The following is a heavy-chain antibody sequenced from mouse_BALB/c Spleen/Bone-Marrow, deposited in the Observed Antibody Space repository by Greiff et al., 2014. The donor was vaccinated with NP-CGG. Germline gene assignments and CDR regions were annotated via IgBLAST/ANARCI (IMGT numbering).Heavy chain of an antibody. CDR2: IYPYNGVS. CDR1: GYSFTGYY. CDR3: ESRGEYFDV. J-gene: IGHJ1*01. V-gene: IGHV1-31*01. Sequence: EVQLVESGPELVKPGASVKISCKASGYSFTGYYMHWVKQSHGNSLGWIGYIYPYNGVSSYNQKFKGKATLTVDMSSSTAYMELRSLTSDDSAVYYCESRGEYFDVWGAGTTVTVSS.